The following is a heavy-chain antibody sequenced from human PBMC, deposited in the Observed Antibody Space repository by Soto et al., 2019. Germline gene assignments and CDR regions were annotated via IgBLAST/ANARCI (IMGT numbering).Heavy chain of an antibody. J-gene: IGHJ6*02. CDR2: IDPSDSYT. CDR1: GYSFTSYW. CDR3: AKRYCIRTSCLNYYRYGMDV. D-gene: IGHD2-2*01. V-gene: IGHV5-10-1*01. Sequence: GESLKISCRGSGYSFTSYWISWVRQMPGKGLEWMGRIDPSDSYTNYSPSFQGRFTISRDNSENTLYLQMNSLRAEDTAVYYCAKRYCIRTSCLNYYRYGMDVWGQGTTVTVSS.